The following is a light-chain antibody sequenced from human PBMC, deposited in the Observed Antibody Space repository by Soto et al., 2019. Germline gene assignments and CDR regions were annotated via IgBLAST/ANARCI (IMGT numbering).Light chain of an antibody. J-gene: IGKJ1*01. V-gene: IGKV3-20*01. CDR1: QSVASGY. CDR2: GSS. Sequence: EIVLTQSPGTLSLSPGDRVTLSCRASQSVASGYLAWYQQKPGQAPRLLIYGSSNRATGIPDRFSGSGSETDFTLTVSRLEPEDFGVYYCQQYGSSAGTLGQGTKVEIK. CDR3: QQYGSSAGT.